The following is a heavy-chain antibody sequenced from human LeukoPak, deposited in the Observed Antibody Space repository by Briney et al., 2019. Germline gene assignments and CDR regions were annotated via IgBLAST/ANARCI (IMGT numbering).Heavy chain of an antibody. V-gene: IGHV1-8*03. J-gene: IGHJ4*02. D-gene: IGHD6-13*01. CDR2: MNPNSGIT. Sequence: ASVKVSCKASGYTFTNYDINWVRQATGQGLEWMGWMNPNSGITAYAQKFQGRVTITRNTSISTAYMELSLRSEDTAVYYCATAKIAAAGSLVDYWGQGTLVTVSS. CDR3: ATAKIAAAGSLVDY. CDR1: GYTFTNYD.